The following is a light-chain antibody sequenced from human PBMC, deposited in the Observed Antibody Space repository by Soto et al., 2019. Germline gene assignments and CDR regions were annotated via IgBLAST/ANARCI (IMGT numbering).Light chain of an antibody. V-gene: IGKV3-20*01. CDR1: QTISSSF. CDR3: QDYDWSLPRA. CDR2: GAS. J-gene: IGKJ1*01. Sequence: EIVLTLSPGTLSLSPGERATLSCRASQTISSSFLAWYQQKRGHAPRLLIYGASTRATGVPDRFSGSGAETDFTLTISELEPDDFAVKDCQDYDWSLPRAVGQRT.